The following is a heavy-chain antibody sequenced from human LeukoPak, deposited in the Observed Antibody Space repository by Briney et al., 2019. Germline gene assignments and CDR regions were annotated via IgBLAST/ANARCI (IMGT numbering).Heavy chain of an antibody. CDR3: VRNGYYSVDH. Sequence: SETLSLTCTVSGGSISSYYWSWIRQPPGKGLEWIGYIYYSGSTNYNPSLKSRVTISVDTSKNQFSLKLSSVTAADTAVYYCVRNGYYSVDHWGQGTLVTVSS. CDR1: GGSISSYY. V-gene: IGHV4-59*01. CDR2: IYYSGST. D-gene: IGHD3-22*01. J-gene: IGHJ4*02.